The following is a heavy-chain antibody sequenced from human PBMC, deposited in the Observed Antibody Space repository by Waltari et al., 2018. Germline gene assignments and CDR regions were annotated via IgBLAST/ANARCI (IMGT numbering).Heavy chain of an antibody. D-gene: IGHD6-19*01. V-gene: IGHV4-39*07. J-gene: IGHJ6*02. Sequence: QLQLQESGPGLVKPSETLSLTCTVSGGSISSSSYYWGWIRQPPGKGLEWIGSIYYSGSTYYNPSLKSRVTISVDTSKNQFSLKLSSVTTADTAVYYCADSGWYYGMDVWGQGTTVTVSS. CDR1: GGSISSSSYY. CDR2: IYYSGST. CDR3: ADSGWYYGMDV.